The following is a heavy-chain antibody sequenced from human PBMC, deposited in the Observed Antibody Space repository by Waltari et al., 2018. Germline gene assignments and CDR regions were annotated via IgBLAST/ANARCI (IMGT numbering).Heavy chain of an antibody. D-gene: IGHD2-2*01. J-gene: IGHJ6*02. CDR2: RWYDGSNK. Sequence: QVQLVESGGGVVQPGRSLRLSCAASGFIFSSYGMHWVRQAPGKGLEWVAVRWYDGSNKYYADAVMGRFTISRDNSKNTLYLQMNSLRAEDTAVYYCARDYHQLYENYYYYGMDVWGQGTTVTVSS. CDR3: ARDYHQLYENYYYYGMDV. V-gene: IGHV3-33*01. CDR1: GFIFSSYG.